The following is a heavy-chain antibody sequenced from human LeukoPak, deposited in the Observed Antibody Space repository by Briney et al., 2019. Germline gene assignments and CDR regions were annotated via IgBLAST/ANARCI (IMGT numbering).Heavy chain of an antibody. CDR1: RYAFTSYG. CDR3: AREECSGGSCYSLSLTPVFHVFDI. Sequence: GASVKVSCKASRYAFTSYGVSWVRQAPGQGLEWMGWISAYNGNTNYAPKLQGRVTMTTDTSTSTAYMELRSLRSDDTAVYYCAREECSGGSCYSLSLTPVFHVFDIWGQGTMVTVSS. D-gene: IGHD2-15*01. V-gene: IGHV1-18*01. CDR2: ISAYNGNT. J-gene: IGHJ3*02.